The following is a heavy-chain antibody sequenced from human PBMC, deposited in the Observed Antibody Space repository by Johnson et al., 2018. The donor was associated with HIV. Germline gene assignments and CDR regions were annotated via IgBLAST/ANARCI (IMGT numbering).Heavy chain of an antibody. Sequence: QMLLVESGGGVVQPGGSLRLSCAASGFTFSSYGMHWVRQAPGKGLEWVAFIRYDGSNKYYADSVKGRFTISRDNSKNTLYLQMNSLRAEDTAVYYCARLPSGYSRDAFDIWGQGTMVTVSS. V-gene: IGHV3-30*02. CDR2: IRYDGSNK. CDR3: ARLPSGYSRDAFDI. J-gene: IGHJ3*02. D-gene: IGHD5-18*01. CDR1: GFTFSSYG.